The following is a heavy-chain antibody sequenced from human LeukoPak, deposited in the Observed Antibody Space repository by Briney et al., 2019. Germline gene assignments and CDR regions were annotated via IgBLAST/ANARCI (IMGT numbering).Heavy chain of an antibody. CDR1: GFTFSSYW. CDR3: TRDRRYGGMDV. V-gene: IGHV3-74*01. CDR2: IISDGSSA. D-gene: IGHD3-10*01. J-gene: IGHJ6*02. Sequence: GGSLRLSCAASGFTFSSYWMHWVRQAPGKGLVWVSRIISDGSSATHADSVKGRFTISRDNAKNMLYLQMNSLRAEDTAVYYCTRDRRYGGMDVWGQGTTVTVS.